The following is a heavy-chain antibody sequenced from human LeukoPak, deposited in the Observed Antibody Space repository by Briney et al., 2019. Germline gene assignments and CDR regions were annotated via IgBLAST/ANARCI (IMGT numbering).Heavy chain of an antibody. CDR2: ISSSGSGGNT. Sequence: GGSLRLSCAASGVTLSSYAMSWARQAPGKGLEWVSGISSSGSGGNTYYADSVKGRFTISRDNSKNTLYLQMNSLRAEDTAVYYCAKLPRGSNFDYWGQGTLVTVSS. J-gene: IGHJ4*02. D-gene: IGHD3-10*01. V-gene: IGHV3-23*01. CDR3: AKLPRGSNFDY. CDR1: GVTLSSYA.